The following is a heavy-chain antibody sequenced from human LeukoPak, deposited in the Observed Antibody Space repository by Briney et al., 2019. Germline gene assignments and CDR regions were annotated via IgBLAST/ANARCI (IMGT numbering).Heavy chain of an antibody. V-gene: IGHV3-64*01. D-gene: IGHD5-18*01. CDR3: ASGYSSYPY. CDR2: ISSNGGST. Sequence: PGGPLRLSCAASGFTFSSYAMHWVRQAPGKGLEYVSAISSNGGSTYYANSVKGRFTISRDNAKNSLYLQMNSLRAEDTAVYYCASGYSSYPYWGQGTLVTVSS. J-gene: IGHJ4*02. CDR1: GFTFSSYA.